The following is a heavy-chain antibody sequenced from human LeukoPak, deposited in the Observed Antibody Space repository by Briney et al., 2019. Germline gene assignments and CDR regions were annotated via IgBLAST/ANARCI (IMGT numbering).Heavy chain of an antibody. J-gene: IGHJ4*02. CDR1: GYTFTSYY. CDR3: ARVDIAVDLYFDY. V-gene: IGHV1-46*01. Sequence: ASVKVSCKASGYTFTSYYMHWMRQAPGQGLEWMGIINPSGGSTSYAQRFQGRVTMTRDTSTSTVYMELSSLRSKDTAVYYCARVDIAVDLYFDYWGQGTLVTVSS. CDR2: INPSGGST. D-gene: IGHD6-19*01.